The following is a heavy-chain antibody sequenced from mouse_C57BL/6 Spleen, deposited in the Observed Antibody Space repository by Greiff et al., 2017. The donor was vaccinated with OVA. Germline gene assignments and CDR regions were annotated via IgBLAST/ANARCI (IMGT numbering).Heavy chain of an antibody. D-gene: IGHD2-5*01. CDR2: INYDGSST. V-gene: IGHV5-16*01. J-gene: IGHJ4*01. CDR1: GFTFSDYY. CDR3: ARERGPYYSNYDAMDY. Sequence: EVKLMESEGGLVQPGSSMKLSCTASGFTFSDYYMAWVRQVPEKGLEWVANINYDGSSTYYLDSLKSRFIISRDNAKNILYLQMSSLKSEDTATYYCARERGPYYSNYDAMDYWGQGTSVTVSS.